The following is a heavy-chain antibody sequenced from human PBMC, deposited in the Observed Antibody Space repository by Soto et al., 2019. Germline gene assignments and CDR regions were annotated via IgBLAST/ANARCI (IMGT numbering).Heavy chain of an antibody. V-gene: IGHV4-31*03. CDR3: ARGRPMLGAKTFFDY. D-gene: IGHD1-26*01. J-gene: IGHJ4*02. Sequence: SETLSLTCKVSGDSVSSCRDFWSWIRQHPGMALEWIGYISYSGTTYYTPSLRSRVSISIDTSQNQFSLRLDSVTAADTAVYYCARGRPMLGAKTFFDYWGQGALVTVSS. CDR1: GDSVSSCRDF. CDR2: ISYSGTT.